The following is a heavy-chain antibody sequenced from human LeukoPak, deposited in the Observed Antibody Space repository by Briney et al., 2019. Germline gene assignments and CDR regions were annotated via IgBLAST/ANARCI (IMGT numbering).Heavy chain of an antibody. J-gene: IGHJ4*02. CDR2: GNT. D-gene: IGHD2-2*01. Sequence: GNTNYNPSLKSRVTISVDTSKNQFSLRLNSVTAADTALYYCARIGSHCTRASCYGDYWGQGSLVTVSS. V-gene: IGHV4-34*13. CDR3: ARIGSHCTRASCYGDY.